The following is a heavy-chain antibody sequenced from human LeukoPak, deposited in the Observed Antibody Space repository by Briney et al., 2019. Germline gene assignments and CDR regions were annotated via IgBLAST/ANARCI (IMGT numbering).Heavy chain of an antibody. Sequence: PGGSLRLPCAASGFTFDDYGMSWVRQAPGKGLDLGSGINWNGGSTGYADSVKGRFTISRDNAKNSLYLQMNSLRAEDTALYHCARGGAYDFWSCYYFYWGQGTLVTVSS. CDR3: ARGGAYDFWSCYYFY. CDR1: GFTFDDYG. J-gene: IGHJ4*02. D-gene: IGHD3-3*01. CDR2: INWNGGST. V-gene: IGHV3-20*01.